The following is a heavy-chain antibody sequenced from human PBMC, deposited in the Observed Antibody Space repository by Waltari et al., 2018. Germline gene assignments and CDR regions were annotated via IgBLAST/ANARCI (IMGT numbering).Heavy chain of an antibody. CDR2: INTNTGNP. J-gene: IGHJ4*02. V-gene: IGHV7-4-1*02. CDR1: GYIFSNYA. Sequence: QVQLVQSGSELKKPGASVKVSCKASGYIFSNYAMNWVRKAPGQGLEWMGWINTNTGNPTYAQGFTGRFVFSLDTSVSTAYLQISSLKAEDTSVYYCAKGIQLWGRGSWYFDDWGQGTLVTVSS. D-gene: IGHD5-18*01. CDR3: AKGIQLWGRGSWYFDD.